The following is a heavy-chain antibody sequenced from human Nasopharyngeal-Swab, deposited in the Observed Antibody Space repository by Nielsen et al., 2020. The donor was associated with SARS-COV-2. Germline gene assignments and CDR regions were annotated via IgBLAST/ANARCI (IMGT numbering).Heavy chain of an antibody. CDR2: INRGGRT. D-gene: IGHD3-3*01. V-gene: IGHV4-4*02. CDR1: GASFRSSDW. CDR3: ARTPLKLFGVGTLIRVFDV. Sequence: GSLRLSCAVSGASFRSSDWWAWVRLSPAEGLQWIGEINRGGRTNYSLSLKSRVSNSIDKSNNQFSLQLTSVTAADTAVYYCARTPLKLFGVGTLIRVFDVWGQGAPVNVSS. J-gene: IGHJ3*01.